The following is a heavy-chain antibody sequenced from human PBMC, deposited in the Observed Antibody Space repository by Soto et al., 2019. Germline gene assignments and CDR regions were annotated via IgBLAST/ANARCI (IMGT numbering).Heavy chain of an antibody. D-gene: IGHD3-16*01. CDR2: ISYDRGNK. CDR1: GFPFSSYG. V-gene: IGHV3-30*03. CDR3: AREFEMDV. Sequence: PGGSLRLSCAASGFPFSSYGMHWVRQAPGKGLEWVAVISYDRGNKYYADSVKGRFTISRDNSKNTLYLQMNSLRAEDTAMYYCAREFEMDVWGQGTTVTVSS. J-gene: IGHJ6*02.